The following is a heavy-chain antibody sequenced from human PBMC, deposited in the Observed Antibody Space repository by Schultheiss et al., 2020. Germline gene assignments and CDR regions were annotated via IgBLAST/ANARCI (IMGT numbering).Heavy chain of an antibody. CDR2: ISWNSGSI. V-gene: IGHV3-9*01. J-gene: IGHJ2*01. CDR3: AKDISSYPAEGDWYFDL. Sequence: GGSLRLSCAASRFTFDDYAMHWVRQAPGKGLEWVSGISWNSGSIGYADSVKGRFTISRDNAKNSLYLQMNSLRAEDTALYYCAKDISSYPAEGDWYFDLWGRGTLVTFSS. CDR1: RFTFDDYA.